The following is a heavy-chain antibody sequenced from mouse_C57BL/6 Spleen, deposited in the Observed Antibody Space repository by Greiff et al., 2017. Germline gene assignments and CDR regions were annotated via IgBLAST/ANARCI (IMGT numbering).Heavy chain of an antibody. J-gene: IGHJ4*01. Sequence: EVQLQESGPGLVKPSQSLSLTCSVTGYSITSGYYWNWIRQFPGNTLEWMGYISYDGSNNYNPSLQNRISITRDTSKNQFFLKLNSVTTEDTATYYCARDHYYGSSYDYYAMDYWGQGTSVTVSS. CDR1: GYSITSGYY. V-gene: IGHV3-6*01. CDR3: ARDHYYGSSYDYYAMDY. CDR2: ISYDGSN. D-gene: IGHD1-1*01.